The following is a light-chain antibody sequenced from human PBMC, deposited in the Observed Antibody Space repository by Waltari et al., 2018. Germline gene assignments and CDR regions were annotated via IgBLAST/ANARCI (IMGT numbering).Light chain of an antibody. Sequence: EIVLTPSPGTLSLSPGERATLSCRASQSVSNNFLAWYQHKPGQAPRLLIYGASSRAPGIPDRFSGTGSGTDFTLTISRLEPEDFALYYCQQYGNSPTFGQGTKVEIK. CDR2: GAS. J-gene: IGKJ1*01. V-gene: IGKV3-20*01. CDR1: QSVSNNF. CDR3: QQYGNSPT.